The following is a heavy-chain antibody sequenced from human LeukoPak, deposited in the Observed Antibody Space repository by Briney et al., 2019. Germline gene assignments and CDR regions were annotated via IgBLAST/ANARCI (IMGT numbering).Heavy chain of an antibody. CDR3: AREHSGSYWFDP. Sequence: SETLSLTCTLSGGSISRGSYYWGWIRQPPGKGLDWIGYIYYSGSTYYNPSLKSRVTISVDTSKNQFSLKLSSVTAADTAVYYCAREHSGSYWFDPWGQGTLVTVSS. J-gene: IGHJ5*02. D-gene: IGHD3-10*01. CDR1: GGSISRGSYY. V-gene: IGHV4-30-4*01. CDR2: IYYSGST.